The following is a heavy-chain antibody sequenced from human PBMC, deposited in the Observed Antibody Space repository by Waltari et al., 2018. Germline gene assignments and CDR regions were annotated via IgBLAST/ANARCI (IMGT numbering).Heavy chain of an antibody. CDR3: AKAPRGGDRGADYFDY. Sequence: EVQLLESGGGLVQPGGSLRLSCAASGFTFSSYAMSWVRQAPGKGLEWVSAISGSGGSTYYADAVKCLFTISRDNSKNTLYLQMNSLRAEDTAVDYCAKAPRGGDRGADYFDYWGQGTLVTVSS. CDR1: GFTFSSYA. D-gene: IGHD2-21*02. J-gene: IGHJ4*02. CDR2: ISGSGGST. V-gene: IGHV3-23*01.